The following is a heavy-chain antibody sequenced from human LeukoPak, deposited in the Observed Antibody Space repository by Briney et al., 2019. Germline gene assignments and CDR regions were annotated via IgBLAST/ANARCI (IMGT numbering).Heavy chain of an antibody. CDR1: GFTVSSNY. V-gene: IGHV3-53*01. CDR2: IYSGGST. J-gene: IGHJ3*02. CDR3: ARAGLVVILDAFDI. Sequence: GGSLRLSCAASGFTVSSNYMSWVRQAPGKGLEWVSVIYSGGSTYYADSVKGRFTISRDNAKNSLYLQMNSLRAEDTAVYYCARAGLVVILDAFDIWGQGTMVTVSS. D-gene: IGHD2-21*01.